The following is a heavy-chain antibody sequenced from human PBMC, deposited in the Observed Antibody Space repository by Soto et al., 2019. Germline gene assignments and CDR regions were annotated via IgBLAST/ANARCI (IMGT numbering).Heavy chain of an antibody. J-gene: IGHJ5*02. CDR1: GGSISSSSYY. D-gene: IGHD2-2*01. CDR3: ARPLGYCISTSCYNWFDP. CDR2: IYYSGST. V-gene: IGHV4-39*01. Sequence: PSETLSLTCTVSGGSISSSSYYWGWIRQPPGKGLEWIGSIYYSGSTYYNPSLKSRVTISVDTSKNHFSLKLSSVTAADTAVYYCARPLGYCISTSCYNWFDPWGQGTLVTVSS.